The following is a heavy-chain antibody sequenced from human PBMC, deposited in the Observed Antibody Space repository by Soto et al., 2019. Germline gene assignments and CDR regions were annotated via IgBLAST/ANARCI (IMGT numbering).Heavy chain of an antibody. Sequence: GASVKVSCKVSGYTLTELSMHWVRQAPGKGLEWMGGFDPEDGETIYAQKFQGRVTMTKDTSTDTAYMELSSLRSEDTAVYYCATPKDKWELLILDYWGQGTLVTVSS. D-gene: IGHD1-26*01. CDR3: ATPKDKWELLILDY. J-gene: IGHJ4*02. CDR2: FDPEDGET. CDR1: GYTLTELS. V-gene: IGHV1-24*01.